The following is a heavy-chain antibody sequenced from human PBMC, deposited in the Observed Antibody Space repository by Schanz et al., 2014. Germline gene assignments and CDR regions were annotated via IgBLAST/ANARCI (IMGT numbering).Heavy chain of an antibody. D-gene: IGHD1-26*01. Sequence: VQLVQSGGGLVQPGGSLRLSCAASGFSFSDHAMTWVRQAPGRGLEWVAVIWYDGSNKYYADSVKGRFTISRDNSKNTLLLQMNSLRAEDTAVYYCARDHTTESYYSAGPPIDYWGQGTLLTVSS. CDR3: ARDHTTESYYSAGPPIDY. CDR2: IWYDGSNK. V-gene: IGHV3-33*08. J-gene: IGHJ4*02. CDR1: GFSFSDHA.